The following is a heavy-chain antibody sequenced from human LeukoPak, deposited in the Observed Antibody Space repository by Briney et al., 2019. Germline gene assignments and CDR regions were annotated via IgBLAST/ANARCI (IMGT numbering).Heavy chain of an antibody. CDR2: IYHSGST. J-gene: IGHJ5*02. V-gene: IGHV4-38-2*02. D-gene: IGHD3-10*01. CDR1: GYSISSGYY. CDR3: ARDYYGSDNWFDP. Sequence: KASETLSLTCTVSGYSISSGYYWGWIRQPPGKGLEWIGSIYHSGSTYYNPSLKSRVTISVDTSKNQFSLKLSSVTAADTAVYYCARDYYGSDNWFDPWGQGTLVTVSS.